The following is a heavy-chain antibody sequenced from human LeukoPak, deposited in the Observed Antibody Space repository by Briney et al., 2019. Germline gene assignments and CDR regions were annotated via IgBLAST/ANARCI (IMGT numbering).Heavy chain of an antibody. CDR2: IYYSGST. J-gene: IGHJ6*02. V-gene: IGHV4-31*03. CDR3: ARGSDDFWSGYYYYYGMDV. CDR1: GGSISSGDYY. Sequence: SETLSLTCTVSGGSISSGDYYWSWIRQHPGKGLEWIGYIYYSGSTYYNPSLKSRVTISVDTSKNQFSLKLSSVTAADTAVYYCARGSDDFWSGYYYYYGMDVWGQGTTVTVSS. D-gene: IGHD3-3*01.